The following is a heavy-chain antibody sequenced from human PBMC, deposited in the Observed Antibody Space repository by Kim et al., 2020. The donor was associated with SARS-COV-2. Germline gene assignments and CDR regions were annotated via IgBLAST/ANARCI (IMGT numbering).Heavy chain of an antibody. CDR3: ARSYDILTGLPGGMDV. V-gene: IGHV1-18*01. Sequence: ASVKVSCKASGYTFTSYGISWVRQAPGQGLEWMGWISAYNGNTNYAQKLQGRVTMTTDTSTSTAYMELRSLRSDDTAVYYCARSYDILTGLPGGMDVWGQGTTVTVSS. CDR2: ISAYNGNT. CDR1: GYTFTSYG. D-gene: IGHD3-9*01. J-gene: IGHJ6*02.